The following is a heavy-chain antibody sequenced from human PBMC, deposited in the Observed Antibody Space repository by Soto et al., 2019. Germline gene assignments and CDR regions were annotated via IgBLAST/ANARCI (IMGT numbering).Heavy chain of an antibody. CDR2: INHSGST. V-gene: IGHV4-34*01. J-gene: IGHJ4*02. CDR1: GGSFSGYY. D-gene: IGHD5-12*01. CDR3: ARVGIVATTEKYYFDY. Sequence: SETLSLTCAVYGGSFSGYYWSWIRQPPGKGLEWIGEINHSGSTNYNPSLKSRVTISVDTSKNQFSLKLSSVTAADTAVYYCARVGIVATTEKYYFDYWGQGTLVTVSS.